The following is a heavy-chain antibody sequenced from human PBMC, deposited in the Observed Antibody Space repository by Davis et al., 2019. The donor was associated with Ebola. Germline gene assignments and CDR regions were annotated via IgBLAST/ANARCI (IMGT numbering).Heavy chain of an antibody. CDR2: INHSGGT. J-gene: IGHJ4*02. Sequence: SETLSLTCGVYGGSDSGYFRTWIRQPPGKGLEWIGEINHSGGTNYNPSLKSRVTISVDTSKNQFSLKLSSVTAADTATYYCALGFCTRTNCLAEYLGQGTLVTVSP. D-gene: IGHD2-2*01. V-gene: IGHV4-34*01. CDR3: ALGFCTRTNCLAEY. CDR1: GGSDSGYF.